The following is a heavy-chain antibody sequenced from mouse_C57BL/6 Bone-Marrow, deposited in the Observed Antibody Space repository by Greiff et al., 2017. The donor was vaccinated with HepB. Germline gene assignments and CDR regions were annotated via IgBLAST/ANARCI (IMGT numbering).Heavy chain of an antibody. D-gene: IGHD1-1*01. Sequence: QVQLQQSGPGLVQPSQSLSITCTVSGFSLTSYGVHWVRQSPGKGLEWLGVIWSGGSTDYNAAFISRLSISKDNSKSQVFFKMNSLQADDTAIYYCARGWVTTVVAGFDYWGQGTTLTVSS. CDR3: ARGWVTTVVAGFDY. CDR1: GFSLTSYG. J-gene: IGHJ2*01. CDR2: IWSGGST. V-gene: IGHV2-2*01.